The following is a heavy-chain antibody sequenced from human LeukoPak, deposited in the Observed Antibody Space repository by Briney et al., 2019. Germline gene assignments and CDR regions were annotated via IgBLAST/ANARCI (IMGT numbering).Heavy chain of an antibody. Sequence: SETLSLTCTVSGGSISSSSYYWGWIRQPPGKGLEWIGYIYYSGGTYYNPSLKGRATISVDMSKNQFSLKLSSVTAADTAVYYCARAYFNWNPDFHYYYGMDVWGQGTTVTVSS. D-gene: IGHD1-20*01. CDR2: IYYSGGT. V-gene: IGHV4-61*05. CDR1: GGSISSSSYY. J-gene: IGHJ6*02. CDR3: ARAYFNWNPDFHYYYGMDV.